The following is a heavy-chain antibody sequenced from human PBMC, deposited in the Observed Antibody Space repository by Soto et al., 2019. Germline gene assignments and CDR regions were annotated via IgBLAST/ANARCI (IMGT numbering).Heavy chain of an antibody. V-gene: IGHV1-69*06. J-gene: IGHJ6*02. D-gene: IGHD2-2*02. CDR1: GGTFSSYA. CDR3: ARNTLDCSSTSCYTTNGMDV. CDR2: IIPIFGTA. Sequence: ASVKVSCKASGGTFSSYAISWVRQAPGQGLEWMGGIIPIFGTANYAQKFQGRVTITADKSTSTAYMELSSLRSEDTAVYYCARNTLDCSSTSCYTTNGMDVWGQGTTVTSP.